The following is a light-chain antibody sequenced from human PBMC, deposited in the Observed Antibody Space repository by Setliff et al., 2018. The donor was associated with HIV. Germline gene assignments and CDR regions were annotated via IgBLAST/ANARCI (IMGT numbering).Light chain of an antibody. CDR2: EVR. CDR3: SSYAITNTLP. V-gene: IGLV2-14*01. CDR1: SSDVGGYSY. J-gene: IGLJ1*01. Sequence: QSVLAQPASVSGSPGQSITISCTGTSSDVGGYSYVSWYQQHPGKAPILIICEVRNRPSGVSNRFSGSKSGNTASLTISGLRAEDEADYYCSSYAITNTLPFGTGTKVTVL.